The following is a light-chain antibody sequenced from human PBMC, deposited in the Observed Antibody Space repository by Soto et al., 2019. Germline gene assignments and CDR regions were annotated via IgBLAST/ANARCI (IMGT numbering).Light chain of an antibody. CDR3: QQYKTYWT. V-gene: IGKV1-5*03. J-gene: IGKJ1*01. Sequence: DIQMTQSPSTLSASVGDRVTITCRASQSVDVWLAWYQQKPGKAPKVLIYMASRLESGAPSRFSGTGSGTEFTLTISSLQTDDFATYYCQQYKTYWTFGQGTKVQIK. CDR1: QSVDVW. CDR2: MAS.